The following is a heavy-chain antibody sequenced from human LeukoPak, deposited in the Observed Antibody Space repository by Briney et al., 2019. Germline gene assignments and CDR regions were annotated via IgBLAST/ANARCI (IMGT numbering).Heavy chain of an antibody. V-gene: IGHV3-7*01. Sequence: GGPLSLSFAASEFTFSSYWMSWFGRAPGKGLKGVANIKQDGSEKYYVDSVKGRFTISRDNAKNSLYLQMNSLRAEDTAVYYCARTRWGYAYYFDYWGQGTLVTVSS. CDR3: ARTRWGYAYYFDY. J-gene: IGHJ4*02. D-gene: IGHD5-12*01. CDR2: IKQDGSEK. CDR1: EFTFSSYW.